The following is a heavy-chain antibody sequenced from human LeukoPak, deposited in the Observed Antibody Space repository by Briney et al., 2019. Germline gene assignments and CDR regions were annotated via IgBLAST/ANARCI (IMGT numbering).Heavy chain of an antibody. Sequence: SETLSLTCTVSGGSISSYYWSWIRQPPGKGLEWIGYIYNSVNTDYNPSLKSRVTISVDTSKNQFSLKLTSVTAADTAVYYCARDRELGYWGQGTLVTVSS. CDR2: IYNSVNT. D-gene: IGHD3-10*01. CDR3: ARDRELGY. J-gene: IGHJ4*02. CDR1: GGSISSYY. V-gene: IGHV4-59*01.